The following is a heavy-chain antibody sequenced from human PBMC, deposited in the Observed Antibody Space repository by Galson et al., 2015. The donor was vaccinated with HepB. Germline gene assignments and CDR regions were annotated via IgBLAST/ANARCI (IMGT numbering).Heavy chain of an antibody. CDR2: INAGNGNT. V-gene: IGHV1-3*01. CDR1: GYTFTSYA. D-gene: IGHD6-19*01. J-gene: IGHJ4*02. Sequence: SVKVSCKASGYTFTSYAMHWVRQAPGQRLEWMGWINAGNGNTKYSQKFQGRVTITRDTSASTAYMELSSLRSEDTAVYYWARDSSGWYLSFDYWGQGTLVTVSS. CDR3: ARDSSGWYLSFDY.